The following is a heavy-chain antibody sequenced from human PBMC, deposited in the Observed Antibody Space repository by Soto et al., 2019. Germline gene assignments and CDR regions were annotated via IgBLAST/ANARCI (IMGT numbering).Heavy chain of an antibody. CDR3: ASEVSSTDGMDV. Sequence: SETLSLTCAVSGYSISSGYYWGWIRQPPGKGLEWIGSIYHSGSTYYNPSLKSRVTISVDTSKSQFSLKLRSVTAADTATYYCASEVSSTDGMDVWGQGTTVTVSS. J-gene: IGHJ6*02. CDR2: IYHSGST. CDR1: GYSISSGYY. D-gene: IGHD2-15*01. V-gene: IGHV4-38-2*01.